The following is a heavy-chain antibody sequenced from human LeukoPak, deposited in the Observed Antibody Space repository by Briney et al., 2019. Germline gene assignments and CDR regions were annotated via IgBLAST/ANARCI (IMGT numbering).Heavy chain of an antibody. CDR1: GYSINSDYY. CDR3: ARAPSGEVESAARGDYLDY. Sequence: SETLSLTCAVSGYSINSDYYWGWIRQPPGKGLEWIGHIYHTGNTNYNPSLKIRVTISVDTSKNQFSLKMNSVTAADTAVYYCARAPSGEVESAARGDYLDYWGQGTLVTVSS. J-gene: IGHJ4*02. CDR2: IYHTGNT. V-gene: IGHV4-38-2*01. D-gene: IGHD6-13*01.